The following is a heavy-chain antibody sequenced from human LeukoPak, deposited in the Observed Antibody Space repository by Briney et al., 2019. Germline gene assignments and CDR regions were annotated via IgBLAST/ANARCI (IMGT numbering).Heavy chain of an antibody. CDR1: GGTFSSYA. J-gene: IGHJ3*02. V-gene: IGHV1-69*05. CDR3: ARALGYYDSSLRI. Sequence: ASVKVSCKASGGTFSSYAISWVRQAPGQGLEWMGRIIPIFGTANYAQKFQGRVTITTDESTSTAYMELSSLRSEDTAVYYCARALGYYDSSLRIWGQGTMVTVSS. CDR2: IIPIFGTA. D-gene: IGHD3-22*01.